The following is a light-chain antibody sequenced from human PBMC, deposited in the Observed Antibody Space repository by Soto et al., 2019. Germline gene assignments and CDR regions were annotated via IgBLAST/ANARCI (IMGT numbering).Light chain of an antibody. CDR3: QQYHTYST. J-gene: IGKJ4*01. CDR2: KAS. CDR1: QSISSW. V-gene: IGKV1-5*03. Sequence: DIQMTQSPPTLSASVGDRVTITCRASQSISSWLAWYQQKPGKAPKLLIYKASSLESTVPSRFSGSGSGTEFTLTISSLQPDDFATYYCQQYHTYSTFGGGTKVEIK.